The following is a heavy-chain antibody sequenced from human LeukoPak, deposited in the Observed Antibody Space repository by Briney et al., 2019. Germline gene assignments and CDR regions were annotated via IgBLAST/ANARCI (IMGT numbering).Heavy chain of an antibody. V-gene: IGHV3-21*01. CDR2: ISSSSSYI. J-gene: IGHJ4*02. D-gene: IGHD4-17*01. Sequence: GGSLRLSCAASGSTLTSYSMNWVRQAPGKGLEWVSSISSSSSYIYYADSVKGRFTISTTNTKNSLYLQMNSLRAEDTAVYYCARAHGMMTTVTDFDYWGEGNLVTVSS. CDR1: GSTLTSYS. CDR3: ARAHGMMTTVTDFDY.